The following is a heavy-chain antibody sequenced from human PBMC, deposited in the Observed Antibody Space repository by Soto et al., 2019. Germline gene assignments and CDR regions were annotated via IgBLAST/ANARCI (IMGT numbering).Heavy chain of an antibody. CDR3: ASRSQYYYDSSGYYPDY. CDR1: GGTFSSYA. J-gene: IGHJ4*02. CDR2: IIPIFGTA. V-gene: IGHV1-69*01. D-gene: IGHD3-22*01. Sequence: QVQLVQSGAEVKKPGSSVKVSCKASGGTFSSYAISWVRQAPGQGLEWMGGIIPIFGTANYAQKFQGRVTITADESTSTAYMELSSLRSDDTAVYYCASRSQYYYDSSGYYPDYWGQGTLVTVSS.